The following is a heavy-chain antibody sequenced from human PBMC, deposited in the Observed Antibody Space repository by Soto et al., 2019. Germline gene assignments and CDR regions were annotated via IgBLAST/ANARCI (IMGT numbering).Heavy chain of an antibody. CDR1: GYTFTSYY. V-gene: IGHV1-46*01. CDR2: INPSGGST. CDR3: ARDWDSGSYYFAD. Sequence: ASVTVSCKASGYTFTSYYMHWVRQAPGQGLEWMGIINPSGGSTSYAQKFQGRVTMTRDESTSTAYMELSSLRSEDTAVYYCARDWDSGSYYFADWGQGTLVTVSS. J-gene: IGHJ4*02. D-gene: IGHD1-26*01.